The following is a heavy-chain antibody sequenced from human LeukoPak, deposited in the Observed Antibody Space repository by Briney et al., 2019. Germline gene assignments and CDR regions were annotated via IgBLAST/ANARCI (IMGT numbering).Heavy chain of an antibody. J-gene: IGHJ4*02. V-gene: IGHV3-21*01. CDR1: GFTFSSYW. CDR2: ISTSSSYI. CDR3: ARVGLDRRGYSGYEAFDY. D-gene: IGHD5-12*01. Sequence: GSLLLSCAASGFTFSSYWMHWVRQAPGKGLEWVSSISTSSSYIYYADSLKGRFTISRDNAKKSLYLQINSLRAEDTAVYYCARVGLDRRGYSGYEAFDYWGQGTLVTVSS.